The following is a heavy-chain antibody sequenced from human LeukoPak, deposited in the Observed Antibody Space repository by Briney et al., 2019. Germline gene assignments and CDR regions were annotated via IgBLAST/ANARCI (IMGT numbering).Heavy chain of an antibody. CDR2: ISAYNGNT. V-gene: IGHV1-18*01. CDR1: GYTFTSYG. D-gene: IGHD2-21*01. J-gene: IGHJ4*02. CDR3: ARDLGLSECGY. Sequence: GESLKISCKGSGYTFTSYGISWVRQAPGQGLEWMGWISAYNGNTNYAQKLQGRVTMTTDTSTSTAYMELRSLRSDDTAVYYCARDLGLSECGYWGQGTLVTVSS.